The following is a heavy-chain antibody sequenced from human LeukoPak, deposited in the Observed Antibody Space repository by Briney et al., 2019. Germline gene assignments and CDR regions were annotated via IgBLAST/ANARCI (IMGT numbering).Heavy chain of an antibody. D-gene: IGHD3-10*01. CDR3: AREPGGFDY. Sequence: GGSLRLSCEASGFTFSRYGLHWVRQAPGKGLEWLAVVSYDGSNKYYAESVKGRLTISRDNSKNTLYLQMNSLRTEDTAVYYCAREPGGFDYWGQGTLVTVSS. J-gene: IGHJ4*02. CDR1: GFTFSRYG. CDR2: VSYDGSNK. V-gene: IGHV3-30-3*01.